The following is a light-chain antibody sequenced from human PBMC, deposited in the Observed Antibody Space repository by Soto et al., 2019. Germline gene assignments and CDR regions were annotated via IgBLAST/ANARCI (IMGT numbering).Light chain of an antibody. V-gene: IGLV1-40*01. CDR2: GDN. CDR3: SSYAGSSNV. CDR1: TSNIGAPYD. Sequence: QSALTQPPSVSGAPGQRVSISCTGSTSNIGAPYDVHWYQHLPGTAPKLLIYGDNNRPSGVPDRFSGSKSGTSASLAVSGLQAEDEADYYCSSYAGSSNVFGTGTKLTVL. J-gene: IGLJ1*01.